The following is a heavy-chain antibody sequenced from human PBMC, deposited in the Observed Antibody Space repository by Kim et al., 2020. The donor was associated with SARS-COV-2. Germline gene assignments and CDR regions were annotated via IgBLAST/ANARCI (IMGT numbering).Heavy chain of an antibody. CDR1: GFTFSNYR. V-gene: IGHV3-7*01. CDR2: IKPDGSVT. CDR3: ASGSGWHFY. Sequence: GGSLRLSCAASGFTFSNYRMTWVRQAPGKGLEWVANIKPDGSVTYYLDSVKGRFTISRDNAKNSLYLQMNSLRGEDTAVYYCASGSGWHFYWGQGTLATVSS. J-gene: IGHJ4*02. D-gene: IGHD6-19*01.